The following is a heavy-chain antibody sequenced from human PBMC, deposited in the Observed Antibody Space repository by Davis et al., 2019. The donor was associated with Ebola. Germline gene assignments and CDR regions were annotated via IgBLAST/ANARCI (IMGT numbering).Heavy chain of an antibody. V-gene: IGHV3-33*01. CDR1: GFTLSSYG. CDR3: ARGGYSSGWHVEYFQH. J-gene: IGHJ1*01. CDR2: IWYDGNNK. D-gene: IGHD6-19*01. Sequence: GESLKISCAASGFTLSSYGMHWVRQAPGKGLEWVAAIWYDGNNKYYADSVKGRFTISRDISKNTLYLQMNSLRAEDTAVYFCARGGYSSGWHVEYFQHWGQGTLVTVSS.